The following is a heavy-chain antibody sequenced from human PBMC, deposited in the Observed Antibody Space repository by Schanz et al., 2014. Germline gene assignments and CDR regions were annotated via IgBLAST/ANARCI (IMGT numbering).Heavy chain of an antibody. V-gene: IGHV4-30-4*07. D-gene: IGHD3-9*01. CDR2: VFYSGTT. CDR3: ARGVRRYDILTGHYCVDSFDI. Sequence: QVQLQESGPGLVKPSQTLSLACAVSGGSISSGDSLWSWIRQPPGRGLEWIGCVFYSGTTSYNPPLKSRFSMSGDTSKNQISLNRKSVTAADTAVYYCARGVRRYDILTGHYCVDSFDIWGQGTMVTVSS. CDR1: GGSISSGDSL. J-gene: IGHJ3*02.